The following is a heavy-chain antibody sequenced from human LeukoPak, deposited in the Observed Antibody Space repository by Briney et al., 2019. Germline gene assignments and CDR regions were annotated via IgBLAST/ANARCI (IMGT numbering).Heavy chain of an antibody. CDR2: ISSSSYI. Sequence: GGSLRLSCAASGFTFSSYSMNWVRQAPGKGLEWVSSISSSSYIYYADSVKGRLTISRDNAKNSLYLQMNSLRAEDTAVYYCARDRVLGFQHWGQGTLVTVSS. J-gene: IGHJ1*01. V-gene: IGHV3-21*01. D-gene: IGHD6-6*01. CDR3: ARDRVLGFQH. CDR1: GFTFSSYS.